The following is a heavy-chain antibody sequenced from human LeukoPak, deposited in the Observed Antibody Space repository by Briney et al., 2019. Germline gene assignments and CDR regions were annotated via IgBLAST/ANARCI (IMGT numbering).Heavy chain of an antibody. CDR1: GFMFEDYG. CDR3: AKYGLVVGDSTADAFDM. J-gene: IGHJ3*02. D-gene: IGHD2-15*01. CDR2: ISADGDST. V-gene: IGHV3-43*02. Sequence: GRSLRLSCAASGFMFEDYGMHWVRQAPGKGLEWVAVISADGDSTYYADSVKGRFTISRDNRKNSLYMQMRSLRTEDTALYYCAKYGLVVGDSTADAFDMWGQGTMVTVSS.